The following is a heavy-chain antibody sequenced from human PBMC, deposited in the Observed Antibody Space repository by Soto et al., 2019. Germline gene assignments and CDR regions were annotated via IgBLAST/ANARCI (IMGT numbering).Heavy chain of an antibody. CDR3: ARSEYYYGSGTPGRFDP. V-gene: IGHV1-69*13. D-gene: IGHD3-10*01. Sequence: SVKVSCKASGGTFSSYAISRVRQAPGQGLEWMGGIIPIFGTANYAQKFQGRVTITADESTSTAYMELSSLRSEDTDVYYCARSEYYYGSGTPGRFDPWGQGTLVTVS. J-gene: IGHJ5*02. CDR2: IIPIFGTA. CDR1: GGTFSSYA.